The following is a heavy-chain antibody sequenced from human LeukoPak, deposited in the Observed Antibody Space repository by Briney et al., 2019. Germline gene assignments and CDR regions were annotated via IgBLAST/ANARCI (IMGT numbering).Heavy chain of an antibody. J-gene: IGHJ4*02. CDR3: AKYDTSVNFDY. V-gene: IGHV3-15*01. CDR2: IKSNPDGGTT. CDR1: GFTFTNAW. D-gene: IGHD3-22*01. Sequence: GGSLRLSCVASGFTFTNAWMSWVRQAPGKGLEWVGHIKSNPDGGTTDYTAPLKGRFIISRDDSKHTLYLQMNSLKTDDTAVYFCAKYDTSVNFDYWGQGTLVTVSS.